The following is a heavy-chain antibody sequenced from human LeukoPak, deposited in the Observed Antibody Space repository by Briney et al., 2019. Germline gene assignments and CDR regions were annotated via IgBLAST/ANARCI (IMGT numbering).Heavy chain of an antibody. Sequence: SETLSLTCAVYGGSFSGHYWSWIRQPPGKGLEWIGEINHSGSTNYNPSLKSRVTISVDTSKNQFSLKLSSVTAADTAVYYCARTYCGGDCYHSTAYFDYWGQGTLVTVSS. D-gene: IGHD2-21*02. CDR1: GGSFSGHY. CDR3: ARTYCGGDCYHSTAYFDY. CDR2: INHSGST. J-gene: IGHJ4*02. V-gene: IGHV4-34*01.